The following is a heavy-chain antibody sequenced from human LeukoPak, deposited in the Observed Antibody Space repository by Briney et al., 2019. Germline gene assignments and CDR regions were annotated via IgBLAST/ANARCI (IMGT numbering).Heavy chain of an antibody. CDR3: ARTYYYDSSDPFFDY. J-gene: IGHJ4*02. CDR2: ISSSGSTI. D-gene: IGHD3-22*01. V-gene: IGHV3-11*04. CDR1: GFTFSDYY. Sequence: GGSLRLSCAASGFTFSDYYMSWIRQAPGKGLEWVSYISSSGSTIYYADSVKGRFTISRDNAKNSLYLQMNSLRAEDTAVYYCARTYYYDSSDPFFDYWGLGTLVTVSS.